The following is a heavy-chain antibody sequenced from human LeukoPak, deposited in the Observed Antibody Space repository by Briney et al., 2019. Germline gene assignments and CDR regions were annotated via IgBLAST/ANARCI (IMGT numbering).Heavy chain of an antibody. V-gene: IGHV5-51*01. CDR2: IYPGDSDT. J-gene: IGHJ5*02. D-gene: IGHD3-10*01. CDR3: ARTYYYGSGSPYSFDP. Sequence: GASLKICCKGSGYSFTSYWIGWVRQMPGKGLEWMGIIYPGDSDTRYSPSFQGQVTISADKSITTAYLQWSSLKASDTAMYYCARTYYYGSGSPYSFDPWGQGTLVTVSS. CDR1: GYSFTSYW.